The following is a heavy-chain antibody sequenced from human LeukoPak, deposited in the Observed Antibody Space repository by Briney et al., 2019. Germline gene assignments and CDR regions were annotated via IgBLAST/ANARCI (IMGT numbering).Heavy chain of an antibody. Sequence: GGSLRLSCAASGFTFSSYSMNWVRQAPGKGLEWVGFIRSKAFGATTEYAASVKGRFTVSRDDSKSIAYLQMNSLKTEDTAVYYCTRGPPGLTVTYFQHWGQGTLVTVSS. J-gene: IGHJ1*01. V-gene: IGHV3-49*04. CDR1: GFTFSSYS. CDR2: IRSKAFGATT. CDR3: TRGPPGLTVTYFQH. D-gene: IGHD4-11*01.